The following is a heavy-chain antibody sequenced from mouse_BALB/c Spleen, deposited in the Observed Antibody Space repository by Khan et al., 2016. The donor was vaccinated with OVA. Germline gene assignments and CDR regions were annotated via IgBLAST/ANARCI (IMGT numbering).Heavy chain of an antibody. D-gene: IGHD1-1*01. Sequence: EVQLVESGGGLVQPGGSRKLSCAASGFTFTSYGMHWIRQAPEKGLEWVAYISSDSSTIYYADTVKGRFTISRDNPKNTLFLQMTILMSGDTAMYFCATSNFYGYYFDYWGQGTTLTVSS. J-gene: IGHJ2*01. CDR2: ISSDSSTI. CDR1: GFTFTSYG. CDR3: ATSNFYGYYFDY. V-gene: IGHV5-17*02.